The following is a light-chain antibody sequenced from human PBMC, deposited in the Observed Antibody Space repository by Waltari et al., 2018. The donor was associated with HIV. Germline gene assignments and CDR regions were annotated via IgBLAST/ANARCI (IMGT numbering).Light chain of an antibody. CDR3: CSYAGTYTYV. J-gene: IGLJ1*01. V-gene: IGLV2-11*01. CDR2: DVG. Sequence: QSALTQPRSVSGSPGQTVTISCTGTSSDVGGYDYVSWFQQHPDKAPKLIIYDVGQRPSGVPDRFSGSKSGNMAFLTISGLQAEDEADYYCCSYAGTYTYVFGSGTEVTAL. CDR1: SSDVGGYDY.